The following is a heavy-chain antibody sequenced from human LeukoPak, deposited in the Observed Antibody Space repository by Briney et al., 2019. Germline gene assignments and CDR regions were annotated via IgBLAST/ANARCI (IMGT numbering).Heavy chain of an antibody. CDR1: GFTFSSYA. CDR2: ISGSGGST. Sequence: GGSLRLSCAASGFTFSSYAMSWVRQAPGKGLEWVSAISGSGGSTYYADSVKGRFTISRDNSKNTLCLQMNSLRAEDTAVYYCAKFYYDSSGYYLGRYMDVWGKGTTVTVSS. CDR3: AKFYYDSSGYYLGRYMDV. D-gene: IGHD3-22*01. V-gene: IGHV3-23*01. J-gene: IGHJ6*03.